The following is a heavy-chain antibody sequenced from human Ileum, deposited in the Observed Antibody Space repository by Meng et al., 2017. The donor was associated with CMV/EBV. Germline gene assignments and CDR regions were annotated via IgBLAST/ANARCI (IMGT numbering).Heavy chain of an antibody. Sequence: GGSLRLSCAASGFTFSSYAMHWVRQAPGKGLEWVAVISYDGSNKYYADSVKGRFTISRDNSKNTLYLQMNSLRAEDTAVYYCASPSVGWGQGTLVTVSS. CDR1: GFTFSSYA. J-gene: IGHJ4*02. CDR2: ISYDGSNK. V-gene: IGHV3-30*04. CDR3: ASPSVG.